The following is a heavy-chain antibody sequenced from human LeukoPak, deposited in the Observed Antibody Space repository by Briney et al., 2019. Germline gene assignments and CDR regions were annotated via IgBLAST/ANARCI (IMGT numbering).Heavy chain of an antibody. Sequence: SETLSLTCTVSGASVSSGSYYWSWIRQPPREGLEWIGYVHSSGSTNYNPSLKSRVAILVDTPKNQFTLKPSSVTAADTAVYYCARGVLVGATGHHFAYWGQGTLVTVSS. V-gene: IGHV4-61*01. CDR2: VHSSGST. D-gene: IGHD2-8*02. J-gene: IGHJ4*02. CDR1: GASVSSGSYY. CDR3: ARGVLVGATGHHFAY.